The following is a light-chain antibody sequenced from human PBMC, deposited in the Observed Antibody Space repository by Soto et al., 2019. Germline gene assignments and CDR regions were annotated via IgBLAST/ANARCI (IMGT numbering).Light chain of an antibody. V-gene: IGLV2-11*01. CDR3: CSYAGGYNYL. CDR2: DVA. Sequence: QSVKSHPLSVSWSPGQSVTISCTGTGNDVGAYNYVSWYQQHPGRPPKLMIYDVARWPSGVPDRFSGSKSGNTASLTISGLQAEDEADYFCCSYAGGYNYLFGTGTKATVL. CDR1: GNDVGAYNY. J-gene: IGLJ1*01.